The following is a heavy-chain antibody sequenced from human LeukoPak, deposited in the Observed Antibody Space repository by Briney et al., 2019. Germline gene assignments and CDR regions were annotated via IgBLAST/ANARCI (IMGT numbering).Heavy chain of an antibody. CDR1: GFTFDDYA. J-gene: IGHJ5*02. D-gene: IGHD3-10*01. CDR2: ISWNSGSI. V-gene: IGHV3-9*01. Sequence: GGSLRLSCAASGFTFDDYAMHWVRQAPGKGLEWVSGISWNSGSIGYADSVKGRFTISRDNAKNSLYLQMNSLRAEDTAVYYCSGYNWFDPWGQGTLVTVSS. CDR3: SGYNWFDP.